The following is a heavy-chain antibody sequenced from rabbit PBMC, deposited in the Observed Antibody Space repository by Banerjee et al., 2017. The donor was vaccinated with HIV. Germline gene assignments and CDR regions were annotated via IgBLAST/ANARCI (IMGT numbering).Heavy chain of an antibody. CDR2: IYAGSSGST. CDR1: GFSFSNYY. Sequence: QEQLEESGGDLVKPEGSLTLTCTASGFSFSNYYIYWVRQAPGKGLERIECIYAGSSGSTYYANWAKSRFTISKTSSTTVTLQMTSLTAADTATYLCARDLAGVIGWNFNLWGQGTLVPS. D-gene: IGHD4-1*01. CDR3: ARDLAGVIGWNFNL. V-gene: IGHV1S45*01. J-gene: IGHJ4*01.